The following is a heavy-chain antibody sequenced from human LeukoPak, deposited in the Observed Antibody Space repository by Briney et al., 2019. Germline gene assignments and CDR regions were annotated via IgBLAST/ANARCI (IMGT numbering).Heavy chain of an antibody. CDR1: GGSISPYY. CDR3: VRETPTSGYFDY. J-gene: IGHJ4*02. Sequence: SETLSLTCTVSGGSISPYYWSWIRQPPGKGLEWIAYIYYSGTTKYNPSLRSRATISVYTSKNQFSLKLTSVTAADTAVYYCVRETPTSGYFDYWGQGTLVTVSS. CDR2: IYYSGTT. D-gene: IGHD3-3*01. V-gene: IGHV4-59*01.